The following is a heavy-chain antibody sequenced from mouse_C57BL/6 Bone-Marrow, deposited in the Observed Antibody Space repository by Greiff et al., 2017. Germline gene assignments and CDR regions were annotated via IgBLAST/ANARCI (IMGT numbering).Heavy chain of an antibody. CDR3: ASRWLLPFAY. Sequence: VQLQQSGAELVKPGASVKLSCKASGYTFTSYWMQWVKQRPGQGLEWIGEIDPSDSYTNYNQKLKGKATLTLDTSSSTAYMQRSSLTSEDSAVYYCASRWLLPFAYWGQGTLVTVSA. J-gene: IGHJ3*01. D-gene: IGHD2-3*01. CDR2: IDPSDSYT. CDR1: GYTFTSYW. V-gene: IGHV1-50*01.